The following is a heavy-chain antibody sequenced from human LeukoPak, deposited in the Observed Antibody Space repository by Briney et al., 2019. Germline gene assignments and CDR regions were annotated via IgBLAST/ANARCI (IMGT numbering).Heavy chain of an antibody. V-gene: IGHV3-33*07. J-gene: IGHJ4*02. D-gene: IGHD3-22*01. CDR3: ARDWAGDSSIL. CDR1: GFTFSTHV. Sequence: GGSLRLSCAASGFTFSTHVMYWVRQAPDKGLEWVSLIWSDGSNQNYADSVKGRFTTSRDNSKNTLYLQMSSLRVEDTAVYYCARDWAGDSSILWGQGTLVTVSS. CDR2: IWSDGSNQ.